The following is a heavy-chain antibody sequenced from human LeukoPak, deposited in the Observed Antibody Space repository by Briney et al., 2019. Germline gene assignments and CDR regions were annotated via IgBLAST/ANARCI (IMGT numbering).Heavy chain of an antibody. D-gene: IGHD4-17*01. CDR2: IYHSGST. Sequence: SETLSLTCAVSGGSISSGGYSWRWIRQPPGKGLEWIGYIYHSGSTYYNPSLKSRVTISVDRSKNQFSLKLSSVTAADTAVYYCARTTWYGMDVWGQGTTVTVSS. J-gene: IGHJ6*02. V-gene: IGHV4-30-2*01. CDR1: GGSISSGGYS. CDR3: ARTTWYGMDV.